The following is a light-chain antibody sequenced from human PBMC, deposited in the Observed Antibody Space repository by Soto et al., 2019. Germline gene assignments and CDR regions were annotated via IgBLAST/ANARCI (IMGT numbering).Light chain of an antibody. CDR2: DVS. J-gene: IGLJ3*02. V-gene: IGLV2-14*01. CDR3: SSYTGSSVV. CDR1: SSDIGGYNY. Sequence: QSALTQPASVSGSPRQSITISCTGTSSDIGGYNYVSWYQQHPGKAPKLMIYDVSNRPSGVSNRFSGSKSGNTASLTISGLQAEDEADYHCSSYTGSSVVFGGGTKLTVL.